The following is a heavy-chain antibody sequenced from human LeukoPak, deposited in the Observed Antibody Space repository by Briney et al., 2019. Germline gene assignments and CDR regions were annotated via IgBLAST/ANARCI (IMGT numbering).Heavy chain of an antibody. CDR2: IYYSGST. J-gene: IGHJ3*02. CDR1: GGSISSYY. CDR3: ARGRDGYNYGAFDI. Sequence: SSETLSLTCTVSGGSISSYYWSWIRQPPGKGLEWIGYIYYSGSTNYNPSLKSRVTMSVDTSKNQFSLKLSSVTAADTAVYYCARGRDGYNYGAFDIWGQGTMVTVSS. D-gene: IGHD5-24*01. V-gene: IGHV4-59*01.